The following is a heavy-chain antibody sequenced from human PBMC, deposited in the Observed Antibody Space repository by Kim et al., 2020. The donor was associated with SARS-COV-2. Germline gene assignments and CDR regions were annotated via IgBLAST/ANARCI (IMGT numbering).Heavy chain of an antibody. Sequence: DSVKGRFTISRDNSKNTLYLQMNSLRAEDTAVYYCARGGLYYYDSSGHDYWGQGTLVTVSS. D-gene: IGHD3-22*01. CDR3: ARGGLYYYDSSGHDY. V-gene: IGHV3-30*07. J-gene: IGHJ4*02.